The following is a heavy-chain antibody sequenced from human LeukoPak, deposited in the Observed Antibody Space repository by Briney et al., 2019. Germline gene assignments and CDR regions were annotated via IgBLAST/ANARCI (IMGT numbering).Heavy chain of an antibody. V-gene: IGHV3-23*01. CDR3: AKDLYSNYGPADY. Sequence: GGSLRLSCAASGFTFNSYAMTWVRQAPGKGLEWVSSISSSSSYIYYADSVGGRFTISRDNSKNTLFLQMNSLRDEDTAVYYCAKDLYSNYGPADYWGQGNLVTVSS. CDR2: ISSSSSYI. CDR1: GFTFNSYA. J-gene: IGHJ4*02. D-gene: IGHD4-11*01.